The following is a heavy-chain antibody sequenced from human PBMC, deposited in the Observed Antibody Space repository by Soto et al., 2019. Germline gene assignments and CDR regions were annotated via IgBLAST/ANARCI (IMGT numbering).Heavy chain of an antibody. CDR1: GFTFSSYS. D-gene: IGHD3-10*01. Sequence: PGGSLRLSCAASGFTFSSYSMNWVRQAPGKGLEWVSYISSSSSTIYYADSVKGRFTISRDNAKNSLYLQMNSLRAEDTAVYYCARAELLWFGESEDYWGQGTLVTVSS. V-gene: IGHV3-48*01. CDR2: ISSSSSTI. CDR3: ARAELLWFGESEDY. J-gene: IGHJ4*02.